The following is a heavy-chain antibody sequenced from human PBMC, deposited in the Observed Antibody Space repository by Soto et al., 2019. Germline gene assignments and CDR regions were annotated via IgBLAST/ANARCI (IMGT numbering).Heavy chain of an antibody. Sequence: ASVKVSCKASGYTFTSYAMHWVRQAPGQRLEWMGWINAGNGNTKYSQKFQGRVTMTEDTSTDTAYMELSSLRSEDTAVYYCATDTRGNGYYYYGMDVWGQGTTVTVSS. CDR3: ATDTRGNGYYYYGMDV. D-gene: IGHD4-4*01. CDR1: GYTFTSYA. J-gene: IGHJ6*02. CDR2: INAGNGNT. V-gene: IGHV1-3*01.